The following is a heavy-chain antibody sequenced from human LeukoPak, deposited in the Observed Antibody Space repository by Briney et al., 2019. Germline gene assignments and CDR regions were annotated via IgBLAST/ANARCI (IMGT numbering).Heavy chain of an antibody. J-gene: IGHJ3*02. CDR1: GGSFSGYY. CDR3: ARVRLRIVVTDAFDI. Sequence: SETLSLTCAVYGGSFSGYYWSWIRQPPGRGLEWGGEINHSGSTNYNPSLKSRVTISVDTSKNQFSLKLSSVTAADTAVYYCARVRLRIVVTDAFDIWGQGTMVTVSS. V-gene: IGHV4-34*01. CDR2: INHSGST. D-gene: IGHD3-22*01.